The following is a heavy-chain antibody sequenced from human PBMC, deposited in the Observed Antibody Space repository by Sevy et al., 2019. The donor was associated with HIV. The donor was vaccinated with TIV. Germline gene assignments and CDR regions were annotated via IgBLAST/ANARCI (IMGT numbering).Heavy chain of an antibody. CDR3: ARGSGRWNYAGGYYYGMDV. CDR1: GFTFSSYA. V-gene: IGHV3-30-3*01. D-gene: IGHD1-7*01. CDR2: ISYDGNSK. J-gene: IGHJ6*02. Sequence: GGSLRLSCAVSGFTFSSYAMHWVRQAPGKGLEWVAVISYDGNSKYYADSVKDRFTISRENSKNTLHLQMNSLRGEDTAVYYCARGSGRWNYAGGYYYGMDVWGQGTTVTVSS.